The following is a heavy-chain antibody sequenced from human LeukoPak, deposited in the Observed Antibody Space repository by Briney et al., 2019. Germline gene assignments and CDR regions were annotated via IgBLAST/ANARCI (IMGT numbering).Heavy chain of an antibody. CDR1: GGSFSGYY. J-gene: IGHJ4*02. Sequence: SETLSLTCAVYGGSFSGYYWSWIRQPPGKWLEWIGEINHSGSTNYNPSLKSRVTISVDTSKNQFSLKLSSVTAADTAVYYCASIWFGDGYFDYWGQGTLVTVSS. V-gene: IGHV4-34*01. D-gene: IGHD3-10*01. CDR2: INHSGST. CDR3: ASIWFGDGYFDY.